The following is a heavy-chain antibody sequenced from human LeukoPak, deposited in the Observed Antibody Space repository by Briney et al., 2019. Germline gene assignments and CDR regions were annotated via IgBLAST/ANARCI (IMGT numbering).Heavy chain of an antibody. CDR2: INPSSRGT. CDR1: GYTFIGYY. V-gene: IGHV1-2*02. D-gene: IGHD3-10*01. Sequence: GASVKVSCKASGYTFIGYYMHWVRQAPGHGLEWMGWINPSSRGTNYAQKFQGRVTMTRDTSISPAYMELSRLKSDDTAVYYCATAYGSGTDFYYWGQGTLVTVPS. CDR3: ATAYGSGTDFYY. J-gene: IGHJ4*02.